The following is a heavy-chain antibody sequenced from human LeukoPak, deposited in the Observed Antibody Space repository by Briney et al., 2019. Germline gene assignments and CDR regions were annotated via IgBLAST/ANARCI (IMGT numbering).Heavy chain of an antibody. V-gene: IGHV5-51*01. D-gene: IGHD3-3*01. CDR2: IYPGDSDT. Sequence: GESLKISCKGSGYSFTSYWIGWVRQMPGKGLEWMGIIYPGDSDTRYSPSFQGQVTISADKSISTAYLQWSSLKASDIAMYYCARAPYYDFWSGYGGFDYWGQGTLVTVSS. CDR1: GYSFTSYW. J-gene: IGHJ4*02. CDR3: ARAPYYDFWSGYGGFDY.